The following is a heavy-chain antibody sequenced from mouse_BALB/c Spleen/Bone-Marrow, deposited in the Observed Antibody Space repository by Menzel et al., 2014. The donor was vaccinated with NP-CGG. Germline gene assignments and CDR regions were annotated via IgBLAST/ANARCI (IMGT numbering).Heavy chain of an antibody. V-gene: IGHV5-6*01. CDR2: ISSGGSHT. CDR1: GFTFXSYD. D-gene: IGHD2-3*01. CDR3: ARLDGYSLWYFDV. J-gene: IGHJ1*01. Sequence: EVKLVESGGDLVKPGGSLKLSCAASGFTFXSYDMSWVRQTPDKRLEWVATISSGGSHTYYPDSVEGRFTISRDNAKNTLYPQMSSLRSEDTAMYYCARLDGYSLWYFDVWGAGTTVTVSS.